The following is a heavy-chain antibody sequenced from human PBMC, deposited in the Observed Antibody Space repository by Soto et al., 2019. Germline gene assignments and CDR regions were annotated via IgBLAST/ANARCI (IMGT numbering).Heavy chain of an antibody. D-gene: IGHD3-9*01. CDR1: GYNISSYD. J-gene: IGHJ4*02. Sequence: ASVKVSCKASGYNISSYDIIWVRQAAGQGLEWMGWMDPNRGHSDSVQNFRGRVTMTTNISASTAYMELSGLRSDDTGVYYCARASYRSLWFLSYWAQGTLVIVSS. CDR2: MDPNRGHS. CDR3: ARASYRSLWFLSY. V-gene: IGHV1-8*01.